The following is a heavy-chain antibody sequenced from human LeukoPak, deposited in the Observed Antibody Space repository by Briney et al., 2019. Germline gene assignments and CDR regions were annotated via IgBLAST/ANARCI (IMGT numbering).Heavy chain of an antibody. J-gene: IGHJ1*01. CDR3: ARDQGAATGTPIQH. CDR1: GGSISSGGYY. Sequence: KPSETLSLTCTVSGGSISSGGYYWSWIRQPPGKGLEWIGYIYHSGSTYYNPSLKSRVTISVDRSKNQFSLKLSSVTAADTAVYYCARDQGAATGTPIQHWGQGTLVTVSS. CDR2: IYHSGST. V-gene: IGHV4-30-2*01. D-gene: IGHD6-13*01.